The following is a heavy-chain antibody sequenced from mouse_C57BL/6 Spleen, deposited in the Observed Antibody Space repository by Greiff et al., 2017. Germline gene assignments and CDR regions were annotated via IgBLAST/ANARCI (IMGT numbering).Heavy chain of an antibody. CDR1: GFTFNTYA. V-gene: IGHV10-3*01. Sequence: EVQLVESGGGLVQPKGSLKLSCAASGFTFNTYAMHWVRQAPGKGLEWVARIRSNSSNYATYYADSVKDRFTISRDDSQSMLYLQMNNLKTEDTAMYYCVRDKDGYYLAYWGQGTLVTVSA. CDR2: IRSNSSNYAT. CDR3: VRDKDGYYLAY. D-gene: IGHD2-3*01. J-gene: IGHJ3*01.